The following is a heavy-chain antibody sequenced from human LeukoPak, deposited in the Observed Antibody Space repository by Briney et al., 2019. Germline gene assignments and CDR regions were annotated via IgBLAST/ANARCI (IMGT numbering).Heavy chain of an antibody. CDR2: INWDNGGI. J-gene: IGHJ4*02. Sequence: GGSLRLSCAASGVTFGDYAMHWVRQAPGKGLEWVSGINWDNGGIVYAQSVRGRFTISKDNAKNSLYLEMNSLRVEDTALYYCARDDHSVLTDNFNYWGQGTLVTVSS. CDR1: GVTFGDYA. V-gene: IGHV3-9*01. CDR3: ARDDHSVLTDNFNY. D-gene: IGHD3-9*01.